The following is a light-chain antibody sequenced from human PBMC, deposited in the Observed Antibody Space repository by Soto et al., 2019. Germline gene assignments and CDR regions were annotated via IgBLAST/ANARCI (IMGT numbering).Light chain of an antibody. CDR2: GAS. J-gene: IGKJ5*01. CDR3: HQYNSWSPIT. V-gene: IGKV3-15*01. Sequence: IVMTQSPATLSASPEERAPLSCRASQSVSRNYAGYQQKPRRAPRRLIYGASTRATAITAKISGSGSGTEFTLTISSLQSEDLAVYYCHQYNSWSPITFGQGTRLEIK. CDR1: QSVSRN.